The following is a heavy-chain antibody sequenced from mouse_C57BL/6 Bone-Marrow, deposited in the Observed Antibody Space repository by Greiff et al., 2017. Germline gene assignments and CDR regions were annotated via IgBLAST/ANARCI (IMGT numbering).Heavy chain of an antibody. V-gene: IGHV1-42*01. CDR2: INPSTGGT. CDR1: GYSFTGYY. J-gene: IGHJ4*01. D-gene: IGHD2-4*01. CDR3: AREGGLRGALYYYAMDY. Sequence: VQLQQSGPELVKPGASVKISCKASGYSFTGYYMTWVKQSPEKSLEWIGEINPSTGGTTYNQKFKAKATLTVDKSSSTAYMQLKSLTSEDSAVYYCAREGGLRGALYYYAMDYWGQGTSVTVSS.